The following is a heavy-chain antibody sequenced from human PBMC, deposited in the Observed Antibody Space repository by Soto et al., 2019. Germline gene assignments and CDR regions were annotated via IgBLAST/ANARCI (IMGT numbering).Heavy chain of an antibody. V-gene: IGHV3-15*07. D-gene: IGHD6-6*01. CDR2: IKSKTDGGTT. Sequence: PGGSLRLSCAASGFTFSNAWMNWVRQAPGKGLEWVGRIKSKTDGGTTDYAAPVKGKFTISRDDSKNTLYLQMNSLKTEDTAVYYCTTDRWPAEYSSSPAVRDYWGQGTLVTVSS. J-gene: IGHJ4*02. CDR3: TTDRWPAEYSSSPAVRDY. CDR1: GFTFSNAW.